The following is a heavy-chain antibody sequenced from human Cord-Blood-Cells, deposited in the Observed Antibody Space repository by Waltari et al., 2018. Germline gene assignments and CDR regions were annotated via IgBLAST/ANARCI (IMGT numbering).Heavy chain of an antibody. V-gene: IGHV1-2*02. CDR1: GYTFTGYY. J-gene: IGHJ4*02. Sequence: QVQLVLSGAEAKKPGASVKVSCKASGYTFTGYYMHWVRLAPGQGLEWMGWINPNSGGTNYAQKFQGRVTMTRDTSISTAYMELSRLRSDDTAVYYCARLWGGSGYYDSSGYYYFDYWGQGTLVTVSS. CDR2: INPNSGGT. D-gene: IGHD3-22*01. CDR3: ARLWGGSGYYDSSGYYYFDY.